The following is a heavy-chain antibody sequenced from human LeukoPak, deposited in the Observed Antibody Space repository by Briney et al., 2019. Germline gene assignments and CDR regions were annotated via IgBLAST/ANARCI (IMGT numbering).Heavy chain of an antibody. J-gene: IGHJ6*02. Sequence: ASVKVSCKASGYTFTSYGISWARPAPGQGLEWMGWISAYNGNTNYAQKLQGRVTMTTDTSTSTAYMELRSLRSDDTVVYYCARDLRGSGSYRYYYYGMDVWGQGTTVTVSS. CDR3: ARDLRGSGSYRYYYYGMDV. V-gene: IGHV1-18*01. CDR1: GYTFTSYG. D-gene: IGHD3-10*01. CDR2: ISAYNGNT.